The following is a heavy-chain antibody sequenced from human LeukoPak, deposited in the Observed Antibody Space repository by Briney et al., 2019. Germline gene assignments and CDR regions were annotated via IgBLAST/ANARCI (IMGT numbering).Heavy chain of an antibody. V-gene: IGHV5-51*01. Sequence: GESLKISCKGSGYRFSTYWIAWVRQMPGKGLEWMGIIYPGDSDTRYSPSFQGQVTISADKSVNTAYLQWSSLKASDTAMYYCARMVRGVIIYNWFDPWGQGTLVTVSS. CDR2: IYPGDSDT. J-gene: IGHJ5*02. D-gene: IGHD3-10*01. CDR3: ARMVRGVIIYNWFDP. CDR1: GYRFSTYW.